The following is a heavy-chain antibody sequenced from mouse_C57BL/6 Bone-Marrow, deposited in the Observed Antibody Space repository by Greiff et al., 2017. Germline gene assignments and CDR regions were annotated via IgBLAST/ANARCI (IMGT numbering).Heavy chain of an antibody. V-gene: IGHV1-76*01. CDR1: GYTFTDYY. Sequence: VQLQQSGAELVRPGASVKLSCKASGYTFTDYYINWVKQRPGQGLEWIARIYPGSGNTYYNEKFKGKATLTAEKSSSTAYMQLGSLTSEESAVYFCARGSDWYFDVWGTGTTVTVSS. CDR2: IYPGSGNT. CDR3: ARGSDWYFDV. J-gene: IGHJ1*03.